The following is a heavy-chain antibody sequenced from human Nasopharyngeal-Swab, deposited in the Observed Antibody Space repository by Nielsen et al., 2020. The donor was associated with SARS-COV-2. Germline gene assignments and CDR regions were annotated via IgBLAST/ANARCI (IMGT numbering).Heavy chain of an antibody. J-gene: IGHJ4*02. Sequence: GESLKISCAASGFTFSSYGMHWVRQAPGKGLEWVAVIWYDGSNQYYADSVKGRFTISRDNSKNTLYLQMNSLRAEDTAVYYCARDQLGGGPCFDYWGQGTLVTVSS. CDR2: IWYDGSNQ. V-gene: IGHV3-33*01. CDR3: ARDQLGGGPCFDY. D-gene: IGHD6-13*01. CDR1: GFTFSSYG.